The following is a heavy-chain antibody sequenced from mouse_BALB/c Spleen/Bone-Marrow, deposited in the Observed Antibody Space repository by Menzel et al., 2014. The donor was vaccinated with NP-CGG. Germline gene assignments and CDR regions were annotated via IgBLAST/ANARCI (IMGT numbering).Heavy chain of an antibody. V-gene: IGHV1S22*01. CDR1: GYTFTSYW. Sequence: LQQSGSELVRPGASVKLSCKASGYTFTSYWMHWVKRRPGQGLEWIGNIYPGSGSTNYDEKFKSKATLTVDTSSSTAYMQLSSLTSEDSAVYYCTRYYGYYAMDYWGQGTSVTVSS. J-gene: IGHJ4*01. CDR3: TRYYGYYAMDY. D-gene: IGHD1-2*01. CDR2: IYPGSGST.